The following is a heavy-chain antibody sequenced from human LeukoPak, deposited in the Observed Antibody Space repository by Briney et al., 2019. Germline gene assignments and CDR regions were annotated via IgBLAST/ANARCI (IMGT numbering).Heavy chain of an antibody. D-gene: IGHD5-24*01. Sequence: GASVKVSCKASGYTFTGYYMHWVRQAPGQGLEWMGWINPNSGGTNYAQKFQGRVTMTRDTSISTAYMELSRLRSDDTDVYYCARALENPYFHFDYWGQGTLVTVSS. CDR1: GYTFTGYY. CDR3: ARALENPYFHFDY. J-gene: IGHJ4*02. V-gene: IGHV1-2*02. CDR2: INPNSGGT.